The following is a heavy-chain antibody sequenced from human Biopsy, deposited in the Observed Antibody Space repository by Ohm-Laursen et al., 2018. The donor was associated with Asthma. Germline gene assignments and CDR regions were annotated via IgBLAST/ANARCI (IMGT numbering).Heavy chain of an antibody. CDR2: INSVFGTT. CDR3: ARKAGSCISRAYYSLDF. V-gene: IGHV1-69*13. CDR1: GGTFNTYV. Sequence: SVKVSCKSLGGTFNTYVIGWVRQAPGQGLEWMGGINSVFGTTTYPQKFQDRVTITADDSTSTVYMELSSLRSEDTAVYYCARKAGSCISRAYYSLDFWGQGTLVTGSS. J-gene: IGHJ4*02. D-gene: IGHD2-2*01.